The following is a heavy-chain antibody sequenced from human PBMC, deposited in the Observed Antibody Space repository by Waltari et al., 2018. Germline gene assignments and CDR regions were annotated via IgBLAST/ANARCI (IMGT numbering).Heavy chain of an antibody. CDR3: ARRGLKGVVVSRAFDI. CDR2: MNPNSGNT. CDR1: GYTFTSYD. Sequence: QVQLVQSGAEVTKPGASVKVSCKASGYTFTSYDINWVRQATGQGLEWMGWMNPNSGNTGYAQKFQGRVTMTRNTSISTAYMELSSLRSEDTAVYYCARRGLKGVVVSRAFDIWGQGTMVTVSS. J-gene: IGHJ3*02. V-gene: IGHV1-8*01. D-gene: IGHD2-15*01.